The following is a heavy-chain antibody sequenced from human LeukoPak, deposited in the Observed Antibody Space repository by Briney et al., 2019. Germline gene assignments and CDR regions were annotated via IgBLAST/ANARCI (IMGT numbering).Heavy chain of an antibody. Sequence: PGGSLRLSCAASGFTFSSYAMSWVRQAPGKGLEWVSAISGSGGSTYYADSVKGRFTLSRDNSKNTLYLQMNSLRAEDTAVYYCAKKGLYYQGMDVWGQGTTVTVSS. D-gene: IGHD2-2*01. V-gene: IGHV3-23*01. CDR1: GFTFSSYA. J-gene: IGHJ6*02. CDR3: AKKGLYYQGMDV. CDR2: ISGSGGST.